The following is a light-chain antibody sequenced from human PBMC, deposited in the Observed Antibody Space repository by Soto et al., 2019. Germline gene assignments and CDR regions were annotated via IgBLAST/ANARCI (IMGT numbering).Light chain of an antibody. CDR1: SSNIGNNY. CDR3: AAWDDSLSGVV. CDR2: RNN. J-gene: IGLJ2*01. V-gene: IGLV1-47*01. Sequence: QSVLTQPPSASGTPGQRVTISCSGSSSNIGNNYVYWYQQRPGTAPKLLIYRNNQRPSGVPDRFSGSKSGTSASLAISGLRSEDEADYYCAAWDDSLSGVVFGGGTQLTVL.